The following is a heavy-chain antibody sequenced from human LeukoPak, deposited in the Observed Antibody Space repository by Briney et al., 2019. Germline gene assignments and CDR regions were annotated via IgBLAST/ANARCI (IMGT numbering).Heavy chain of an antibody. CDR3: ARSEDDFWSGSQGSWFDP. J-gene: IGHJ5*02. D-gene: IGHD3-3*01. Sequence: SETLSLTCTVSGGSISSYYWSWIRQPPGKGLEWIGYIYYSGSINYNPSLKSRVTISVDTSKNQFSLKLSSVTAADTAVYYCARSEDDFWSGSQGSWFDPWGQGTLVTVSS. CDR2: IYYSGSI. V-gene: IGHV4-59*01. CDR1: GGSISSYY.